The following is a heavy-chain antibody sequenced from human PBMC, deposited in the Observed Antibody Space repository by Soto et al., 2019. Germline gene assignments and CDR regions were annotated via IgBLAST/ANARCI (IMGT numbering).Heavy chain of an antibody. CDR2: IYYSGST. CDR1: GVSITRNY. CDR3: ASAYYYGSGIDAFDI. V-gene: IGHV4-59*08. J-gene: IGHJ3*02. D-gene: IGHD3-10*01. Sequence: SETLSLTCTVSGVSITRNYWSWIRQPPGKGLEWIGYIYYSGSTNYNPSLKSRVTISVDTSKNQFSLKLSSVTAADTAVYYCASAYYYGSGIDAFDIWGQGTMVTVSS.